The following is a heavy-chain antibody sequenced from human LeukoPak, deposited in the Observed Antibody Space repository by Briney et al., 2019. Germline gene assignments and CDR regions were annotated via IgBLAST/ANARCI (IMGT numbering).Heavy chain of an antibody. D-gene: IGHD3-22*01. J-gene: IGHJ3*02. CDR2: IYYSGST. CDR3: ARHVPFGSSGYDAFDI. V-gene: IGHV4-59*08. CDR1: GGSISSYY. Sequence: SETLSLTCTVSGGSISSYYWSWIRQPPGKGLEWIGYIYYSGSTNYNPSLKSRVTISVDTSKDQFSLKLSSVTAADTAVYYCARHVPFGSSGYDAFDIWGQGTMVTVSS.